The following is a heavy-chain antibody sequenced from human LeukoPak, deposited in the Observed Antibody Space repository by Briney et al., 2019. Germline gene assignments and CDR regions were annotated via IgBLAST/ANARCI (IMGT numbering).Heavy chain of an antibody. CDR1: GFTVSSNY. Sequence: GGSLRLSCAASGFTVSSNYMSWVRQAPGKGLEWVSVIYSGGSTYYADSVKGRFTISRDNSKNTLYLQMNSLRAEDTAVYYCARAPYEPWAYYFDYWGQGTLVTVSS. CDR2: IYSGGST. V-gene: IGHV3-53*01. D-gene: IGHD3-3*01. CDR3: ARAPYEPWAYYFDY. J-gene: IGHJ4*02.